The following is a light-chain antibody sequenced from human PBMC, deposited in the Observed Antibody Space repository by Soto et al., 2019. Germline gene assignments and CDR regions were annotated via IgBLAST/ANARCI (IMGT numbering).Light chain of an antibody. CDR3: QQSYSTLGLT. V-gene: IGKV1-39*01. CDR2: AAS. J-gene: IGKJ4*01. Sequence: DIQMTQSPSSLSASVGDRVTITCRASQSITSYLNWYQQKPGKAPKLLIYAASSLQSGVPSRFSGSGSGTDFTLTIISLQPEAFATYYCQQSYSTLGLTFGGGTKVEIK. CDR1: QSITSY.